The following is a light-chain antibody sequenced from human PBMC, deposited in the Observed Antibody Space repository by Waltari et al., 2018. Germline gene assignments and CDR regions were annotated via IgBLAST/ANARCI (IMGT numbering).Light chain of an antibody. CDR3: SSYTSSSTRV. CDR2: DVS. Sequence: QSALTQPASVSGSPGQSITISCTGTSRDVGGYNSFSWYQQHPGKAPKLMIYDVSNRPSGVSNRFSGSKSGNTASLTISGLQAEDEADYYCSSYTSSSTRVFGGGTKLTVL. CDR1: SRDVGGYNS. V-gene: IGLV2-14*03. J-gene: IGLJ2*01.